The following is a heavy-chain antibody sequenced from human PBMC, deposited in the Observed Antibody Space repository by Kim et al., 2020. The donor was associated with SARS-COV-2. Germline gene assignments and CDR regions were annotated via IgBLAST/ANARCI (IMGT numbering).Heavy chain of an antibody. CDR2: INRSGGGT. V-gene: IGHV1-46*01. CDR1: GFTFTFYS. J-gene: IGHJ4*02. CDR3: AKEGGH. Sequence: ASVKVSCKASGFTFTFYSMHWVRQAPGQGLEWMGMINRSGGGTNYAQKFQGRVTMTGDTSTNTVYMELSSLRSDDTAVYYCAKEGGHWGQGTQVTVSS. D-gene: IGHD3-16*01.